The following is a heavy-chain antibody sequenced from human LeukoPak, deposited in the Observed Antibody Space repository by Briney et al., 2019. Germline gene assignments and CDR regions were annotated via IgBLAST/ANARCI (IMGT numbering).Heavy chain of an antibody. Sequence: PSETLSLTCTVSGGSIYSSSFYWSWIRQPPGKGLEWIGSIFYNGSTSYTPSLKSRVTISVDKSKNQLSLDLSSVTAADSAIYYCARRPRMVSATNWIDPWGQGTLVIVSS. CDR3: ARRPRMVSATNWIDP. CDR1: GGSIYSSSFY. CDR2: IFYNGST. D-gene: IGHD2-8*01. J-gene: IGHJ5*02. V-gene: IGHV4-39*01.